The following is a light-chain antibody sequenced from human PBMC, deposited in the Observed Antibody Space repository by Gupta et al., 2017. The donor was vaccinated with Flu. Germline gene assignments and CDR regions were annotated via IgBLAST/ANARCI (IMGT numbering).Light chain of an antibody. CDR1: QSISPW. V-gene: IGKV1-5*03. CDR2: KTS. J-gene: IGKJ1*01. CDR3: QHVDCFSRT. Sequence: DIQMTQSPSTLSASVGDRVTITCRASQSISPWLAWYQQKPGKAPKVLIGKTSILESGVPSRFSGSGSAAEFTLTISSLQPEDLATYYCQHVDCFSRTFGQGTKVEI.